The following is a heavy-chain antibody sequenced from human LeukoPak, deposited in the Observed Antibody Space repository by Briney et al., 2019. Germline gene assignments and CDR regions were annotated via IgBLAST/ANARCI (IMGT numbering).Heavy chain of an antibody. J-gene: IGHJ5*02. CDR3: ARQTSAIWFGEFDNWFDP. V-gene: IGHV4-59*08. Sequence: PSETLSVTCTVSGGSISSYYWSWIRQPRGKGLGWIGYIYYSGSTNYNPSLKSRVTISVDTSKNQFSLKLSSVTAADTAVYYCARQTSAIWFGEFDNWFDPWGQGTLVTVSS. D-gene: IGHD3-10*01. CDR2: IYYSGST. CDR1: GGSISSYY.